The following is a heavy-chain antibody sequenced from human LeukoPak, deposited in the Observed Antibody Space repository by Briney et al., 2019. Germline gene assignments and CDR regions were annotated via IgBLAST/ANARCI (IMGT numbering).Heavy chain of an antibody. CDR3: ARIGQWEFMGYFYHYYYMDV. J-gene: IGHJ6*03. CDR1: GFTFNEYA. D-gene: IGHD3-22*01. CDR2: ITADGRTT. V-gene: IGHV3-43*02. Sequence: GGSLRLSCAASGFTFNEYAMHWVRQAPGKALEWVSLITADGRTTYYADSVRGRLTISRDNSANFLYLQMSSLRTEDTALYFCARIGQWEFMGYFYHYYYMDVWGKGTTVTVSS.